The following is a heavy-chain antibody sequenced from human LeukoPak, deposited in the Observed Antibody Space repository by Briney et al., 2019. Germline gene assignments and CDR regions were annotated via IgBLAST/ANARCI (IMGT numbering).Heavy chain of an antibody. CDR1: GGSISSYY. CDR2: IYTSGST. Sequence: SETLSLTCTVSGGSISSYYWSWIRQPAGKGLEWIGRIYTSGSTNYNPSLKSRVTISVDTSKNQFSLKLSSVTAADTAVYYCARSHLVGGYYAFDIWGQGTMVTVSS. J-gene: IGHJ3*02. V-gene: IGHV4-4*07. CDR3: ARSHLVGGYYAFDI. D-gene: IGHD1-26*01.